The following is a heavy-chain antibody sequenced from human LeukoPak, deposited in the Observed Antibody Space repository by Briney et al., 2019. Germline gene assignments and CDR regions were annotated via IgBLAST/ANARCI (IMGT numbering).Heavy chain of an antibody. CDR2: ISGDGGSR. J-gene: IGHJ4*02. D-gene: IGHD3-10*01. CDR1: GFTFYVYG. V-gene: IGHV3-43*02. CDR3: RGVKGVLDY. Sequence: GGSLRLSCAAAGFTFYVYGMHWVRQAPGKGLEWVSVISGDGGSRNDADSVKGRFTISRDKSKDSLFLEMDSLRSEDTAVYYCRGVKGVLDYWGQGTLVTVSS.